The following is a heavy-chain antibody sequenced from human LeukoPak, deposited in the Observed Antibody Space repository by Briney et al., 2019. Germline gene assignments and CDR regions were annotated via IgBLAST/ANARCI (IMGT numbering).Heavy chain of an antibody. D-gene: IGHD1-14*01. V-gene: IGHV7-4-1*02. CDR3: ARVSHRETRGGAFDI. Sequence: GASVKVSCKASGYTFTSYAMNWVRQAPGQGLEWMGWINTNTGNPTYAQGFTGRFVFSLDTSVSTAYLQISSLKADDTAVYYCARVSHRETRGGAFDIWGQGTMVTVSS. J-gene: IGHJ3*02. CDR2: INTNTGNP. CDR1: GYTFTSYA.